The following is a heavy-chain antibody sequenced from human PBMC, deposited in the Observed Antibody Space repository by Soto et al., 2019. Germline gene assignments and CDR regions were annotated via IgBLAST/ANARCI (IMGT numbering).Heavy chain of an antibody. CDR3: VRQAKLTTVTANVGYYYGLDV. D-gene: IGHD4-4*01. J-gene: IGHJ6*02. CDR1: GFRFSTYD. Sequence: DVQLLESGGGLVQPGGSLRLSCAASGFRFSTYDMSWVRQAPGKGLEWVSVMSGSGSGTYYADSVKGRFTISRDNSKNTLYLQMNGLRAEETAVYYCVRQAKLTTVTANVGYYYGLDVWGQGTTVTVSS. V-gene: IGHV3-23*01. CDR2: MSGSGSGT.